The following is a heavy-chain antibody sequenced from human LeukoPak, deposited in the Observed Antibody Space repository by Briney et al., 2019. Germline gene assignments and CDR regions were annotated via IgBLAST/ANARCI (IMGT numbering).Heavy chain of an antibody. CDR3: ARTYYYDSSGPYY. V-gene: IGHV4-39*07. Sequence: PSETLSLTCTVSGDFISSSSYYWGWIRQPPGKGLEWIGSFYYSGSTLYNPSLKSRVTISVDTSKNQFSLKMSSVTAADTAVYYCARTYYYDSSGPYYWGQGTLVTVSS. CDR1: GDFISSSSYY. D-gene: IGHD3-22*01. J-gene: IGHJ4*02. CDR2: FYYSGST.